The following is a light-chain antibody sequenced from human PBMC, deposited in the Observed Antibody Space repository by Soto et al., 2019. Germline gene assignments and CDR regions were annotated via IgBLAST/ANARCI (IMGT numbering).Light chain of an antibody. CDR3: QQSYSTPGT. CDR1: QSISSY. CDR2: AAS. J-gene: IGKJ1*01. Sequence: DIQMTQSPSSPSASVGDRVTITCRASQSISSYLNWYQQKPGKAPKLLIYAASSLQSGVPSRFSGSGSGTDFTLTISSLQPEDFATYYCQQSYSTPGTFGQGTKVDIK. V-gene: IGKV1-39*01.